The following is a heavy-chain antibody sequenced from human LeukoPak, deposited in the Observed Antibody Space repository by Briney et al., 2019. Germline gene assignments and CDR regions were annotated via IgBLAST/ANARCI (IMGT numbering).Heavy chain of an antibody. CDR1: GFTFSSYS. V-gene: IGHV3-21*01. Sequence: GGSLRLSCAASGFTFSSYSMNWVRQAPGKGLEWVSSISSSSSYIYYADSVKGRFTISRDNAKNSLYLQMNSLRAEDTAVYYCARVDKWSYYYYMAVWGKGTTVTVSS. J-gene: IGHJ6*03. CDR2: ISSSSSYI. CDR3: ARVDKWSYYYYMAV. D-gene: IGHD2-15*01.